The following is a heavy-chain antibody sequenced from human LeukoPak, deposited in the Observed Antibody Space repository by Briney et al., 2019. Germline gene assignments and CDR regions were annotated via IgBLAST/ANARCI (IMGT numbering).Heavy chain of an antibody. CDR1: GGSISSYH. V-gene: IGHV4-59*01. J-gene: IGHJ4*02. CDR3: ARVEQQLGFDY. Sequence: SETLSLTCTVSGGSISSYHWSWIRQPPGKGLEWIGYIYYSGSTNYNPSLKSRVTISVDTSKNQFSLKLSSVTAADTAVYYCARVEQQLGFDYWGQGTLVTVSS. D-gene: IGHD6-13*01. CDR2: IYYSGST.